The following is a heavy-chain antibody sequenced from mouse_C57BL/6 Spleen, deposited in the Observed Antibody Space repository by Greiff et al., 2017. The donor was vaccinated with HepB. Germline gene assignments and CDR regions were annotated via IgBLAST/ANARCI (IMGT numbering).Heavy chain of an antibody. CDR2: INYDGSST. Sequence: EVKLVESEGGLVQPGSSMKLSCTASGFTFSDYYMAWVRQVPEKGLEWVANINYDGSSTYYLDSLKSRFIISRDNGKNILYLQMSSLKSEDTATYYCARDQGYDGYYFDYWGQGTTLTVSS. J-gene: IGHJ2*01. V-gene: IGHV5-16*01. CDR3: ARDQGYDGYYFDY. CDR1: GFTFSDYY. D-gene: IGHD2-3*01.